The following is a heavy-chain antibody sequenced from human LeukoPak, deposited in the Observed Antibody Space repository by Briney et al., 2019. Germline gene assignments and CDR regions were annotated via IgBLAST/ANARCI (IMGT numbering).Heavy chain of an antibody. Sequence: TSQTLSLTCTVSGGSISSGDYYWSWIRQPPGKGLEWIGYIFYSGRTYYNPSLKSRVTISVDTSKNQFSLKLSSVTAADTAVYYCARGPYCSGGSCYSNWFDPWGQGTLVTVSS. V-gene: IGHV4-30-4*01. J-gene: IGHJ5*02. CDR3: ARGPYCSGGSCYSNWFDP. D-gene: IGHD2-15*01. CDR1: GGSISSGDYY. CDR2: IFYSGRT.